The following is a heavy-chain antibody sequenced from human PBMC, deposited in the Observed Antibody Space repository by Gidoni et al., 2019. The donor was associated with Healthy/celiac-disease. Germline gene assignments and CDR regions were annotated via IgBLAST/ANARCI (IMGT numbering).Heavy chain of an antibody. J-gene: IGHJ6*02. CDR3: ARDYWASSIAARSTSYGMDV. V-gene: IGHV3-30-3*01. CDR2: ISYDGSNK. D-gene: IGHD6-6*01. Sequence: QVQLVESGGGVVQPGRSLSLSCAASGFTFSSYAMHGVRQAPGKGLEWVAVISYDGSNKYYADSVKGRFTISRDNSKNTLYLQMNSLRAEDTAVYYCARDYWASSIAARSTSYGMDVWGQGTTVTVSS. CDR1: GFTFSSYA.